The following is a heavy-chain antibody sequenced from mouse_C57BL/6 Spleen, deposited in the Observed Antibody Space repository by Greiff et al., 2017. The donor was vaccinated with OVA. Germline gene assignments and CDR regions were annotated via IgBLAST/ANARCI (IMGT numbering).Heavy chain of an antibody. V-gene: IGHV1-18*01. CDR2: INPNNGGT. CDR1: GYTFTNYN. Sequence: EVKLMESGPELVKPGASVKIPCKASGYTFTNYNMDWVKQSHGKSLEWIGDINPNNGGTIYNQKFKGKATLTVEKSSSTDYMELRSLTSEDTAVYYCARSDFDYWGQGTTLTVSS. J-gene: IGHJ2*01. CDR3: ARSDFDY.